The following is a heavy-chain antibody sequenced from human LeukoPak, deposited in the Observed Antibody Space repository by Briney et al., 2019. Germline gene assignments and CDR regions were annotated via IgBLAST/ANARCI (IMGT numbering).Heavy chain of an antibody. CDR2: IRSKAYGGTT. D-gene: IGHD3-22*01. CDR3: TSLRDSSGYYYEGDAFDI. J-gene: IGHJ3*02. Sequence: GGSLTLSCATSGFTFGEYAMSWVRQAPGKGLEWVGFIRSKAYGGTTKYAASVKGRFTISRDDSKSIAYLQMNSLKTEDTAVYYCTSLRDSSGYYYEGDAFDIWGQGTMVTVSS. V-gene: IGHV3-49*04. CDR1: GFTFGEYA.